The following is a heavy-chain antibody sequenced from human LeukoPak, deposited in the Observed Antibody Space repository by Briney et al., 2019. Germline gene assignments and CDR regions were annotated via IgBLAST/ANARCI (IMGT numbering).Heavy chain of an antibody. CDR2: ISAYNGNT. CDR3: ARVPVDTAMAPYYYYGMDV. J-gene: IGHJ6*02. Sequence: ASVKVSCKASGYTFTSYGISWVRQAPGQGLEWMGWISAYNGNTNYAQKLQGRVTMTTDTSTSTAYMELRSLRSDDTAVYYCARVPVDTAMAPYYYYGMDVWGQGTTDTVSS. CDR1: GYTFTSYG. D-gene: IGHD5-18*01. V-gene: IGHV1-18*01.